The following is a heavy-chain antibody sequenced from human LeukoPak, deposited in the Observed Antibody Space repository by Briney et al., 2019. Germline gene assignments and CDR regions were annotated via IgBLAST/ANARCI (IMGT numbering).Heavy chain of an antibody. CDR2: ISAYNGNT. CDR1: GYSFINNW. D-gene: IGHD2-15*01. Sequence: GESLKISCKGSGYSFINNWIGWVRQTPGKGLEWMGWISAYNGNTNYAQKLQGRVTMTTDTSTSTAYMELRSLRSDDTAVYYCARDVYCSGGSCYPRSGWFDPWGQGTLVTVSS. CDR3: ARDVYCSGGSCYPRSGWFDP. J-gene: IGHJ5*02. V-gene: IGHV1-18*04.